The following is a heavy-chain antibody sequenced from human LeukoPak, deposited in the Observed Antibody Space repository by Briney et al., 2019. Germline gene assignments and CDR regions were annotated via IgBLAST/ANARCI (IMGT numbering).Heavy chain of an antibody. CDR1: GFTFSSYE. J-gene: IGHJ4*02. V-gene: IGHV3-23*01. CDR2: ISGSGDIT. Sequence: GGSLRLSCAASGFTFSSYEMNWVRQAPGKGLEWVSAISGSGDITYYADSVKGRFTISRDNSKNTLYLQMNSLRADDTAVYYCARDPILRGYDFWGQGTLVTVSS. CDR3: ARDPILRGYDF. D-gene: IGHD5-12*01.